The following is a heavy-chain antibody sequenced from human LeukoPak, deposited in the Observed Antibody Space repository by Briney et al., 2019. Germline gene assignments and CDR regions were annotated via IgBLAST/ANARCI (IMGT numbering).Heavy chain of an antibody. D-gene: IGHD3-22*01. J-gene: IGHJ6*02. CDR1: GFTFSSYE. CDR3: ARNPEAMIVVVSGMVV. Sequence: PGGSLRLSCAASGFTFSSYEMNWVRQAPGKGLEWVSYISSSGSTIYYADSVKGRFTISRDNAKNSLYLQMNSLRAEDTAVYYCARNPEAMIVVVSGMVVWGQGTTVTVSS. CDR2: ISSSGSTI. V-gene: IGHV3-48*03.